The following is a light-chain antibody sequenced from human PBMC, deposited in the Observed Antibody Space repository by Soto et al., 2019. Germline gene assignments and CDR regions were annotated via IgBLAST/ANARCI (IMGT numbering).Light chain of an antibody. Sequence: EIVLTQSPVTLSLSPGERATLSCRASQSVSSYLAWYQQKPGQAPRLLIYDASNRATGIPARFSGSGSGTDFTLTISSLEPEDFAVYYCQQYNNWPMTFSQGTRLEIK. V-gene: IGKV3-11*01. J-gene: IGKJ5*01. CDR1: QSVSSY. CDR3: QQYNNWPMT. CDR2: DAS.